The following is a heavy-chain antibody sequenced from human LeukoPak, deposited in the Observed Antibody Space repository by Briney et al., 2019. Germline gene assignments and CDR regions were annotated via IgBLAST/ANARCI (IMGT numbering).Heavy chain of an antibody. CDR3: AAAAAGPQYYYYYYGMDV. J-gene: IGHJ6*02. D-gene: IGHD6-13*01. CDR1: GFTFTSSA. CDR2: IVVGSGST. Sequence: GASVKVSCKASGFTFTSSAVQWVRQARGQRLEWIGWIVVGSGSTNYAQKFQERVTITRDMSTSTAYMELSSLRSEDTAVYYCAAAAAGPQYYYYYYGMDVWGQGTTVTVSS. V-gene: IGHV1-58*01.